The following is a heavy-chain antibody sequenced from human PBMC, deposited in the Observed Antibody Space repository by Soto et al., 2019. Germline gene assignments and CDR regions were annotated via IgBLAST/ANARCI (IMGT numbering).Heavy chain of an antibody. D-gene: IGHD6-19*01. CDR1: GYTFARYG. CDR2: ISAYNGNT. Sequence: GASGKVSCKASGYTFARYGISWVRQAPGQGLEWMGWISAYNGNTNYAQKLQGRVTMTTDTSTSTAYMELRSLRSDDTAVYYCARDLQFGSGSEYFQHWGQGTLVTVSS. V-gene: IGHV1-18*01. CDR3: ARDLQFGSGSEYFQH. J-gene: IGHJ1*01.